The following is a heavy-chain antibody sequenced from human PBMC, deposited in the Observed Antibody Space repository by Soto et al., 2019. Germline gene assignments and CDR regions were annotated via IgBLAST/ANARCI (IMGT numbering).Heavy chain of an antibody. D-gene: IGHD3-3*01. Sequence: PGGSLILSCAAAGFNFRSYAMSWVRQAPGKGLEWVSAISGSGGSTYYADSVKGRFTISRDNSKNTLYLQMNSLRAEDTAVYYCAKETFWSGFDYWGQGTLVTVSS. J-gene: IGHJ4*02. CDR1: GFNFRSYA. CDR3: AKETFWSGFDY. V-gene: IGHV3-23*01. CDR2: ISGSGGST.